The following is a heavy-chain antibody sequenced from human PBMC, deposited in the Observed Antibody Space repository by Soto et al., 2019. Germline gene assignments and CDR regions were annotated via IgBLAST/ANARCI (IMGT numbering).Heavy chain of an antibody. CDR3: AREFSFGGVIVTYFDY. D-gene: IGHD3-16*02. V-gene: IGHV3-23*01. CDR1: GFTFSSYA. J-gene: IGHJ4*02. Sequence: GGSLRLSCAASGFTFSSYAMSWVRQAPGKGLEWVSAISGSGGSTYYADSVKGRFTISRDNSKNTLYLQMNSLRAEDTAVYYCAREFSFGGVIVTYFDYWGQGTLVTVSS. CDR2: ISGSGGST.